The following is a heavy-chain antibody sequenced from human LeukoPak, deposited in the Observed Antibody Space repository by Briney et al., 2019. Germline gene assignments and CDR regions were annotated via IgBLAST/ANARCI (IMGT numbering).Heavy chain of an antibody. V-gene: IGHV4-38-2*01. D-gene: IGHD3-3*01. Sequence: SETLSLTCAVSGYSISSGYYWGWIRQPPGKGLEWIGSINHSGSTYYNPSLKSRVTISVDTSKNQLSLKLNSVTAADTAVYYCGRVYGNFWSGYCDYWGQGTLVTVSS. CDR3: GRVYGNFWSGYCDY. J-gene: IGHJ4*02. CDR2: INHSGST. CDR1: GYSISSGYY.